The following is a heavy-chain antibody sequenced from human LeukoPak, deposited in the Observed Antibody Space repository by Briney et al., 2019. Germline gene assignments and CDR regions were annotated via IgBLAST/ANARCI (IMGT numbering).Heavy chain of an antibody. V-gene: IGHV4-34*01. J-gene: IGHJ4*02. D-gene: IGHD1-14*01. CDR3: AADGSYNRNSSALDY. Sequence: SETLSLTCAVYGGSFSDYYWSWIRQPPGKGLEWIGEINHSGSTNYNPSLKSRLTISVDTSKNQFSLEVSSVTAADTAVYYCAADGSYNRNSSALDYWGQGTLVTVSS. CDR2: INHSGST. CDR1: GGSFSDYY.